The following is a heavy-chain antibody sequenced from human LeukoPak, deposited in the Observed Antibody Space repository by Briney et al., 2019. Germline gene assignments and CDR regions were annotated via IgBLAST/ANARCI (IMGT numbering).Heavy chain of an antibody. D-gene: IGHD1-1*01. CDR3: LRHAGGIILT. CDR1: GDSISGSDYH. Sequence: SETLSLTCNVSGDSISGSDYHGGWTRQPPGKGLEWIANIWYSGSAYYNPSLQSRVTITVDTSKNQFSLNVKSVTAGDSAVYYCLRHAGGIILTWGQGTRVAVSS. V-gene: IGHV4-39*01. J-gene: IGHJ5*02. CDR2: IWYSGSA.